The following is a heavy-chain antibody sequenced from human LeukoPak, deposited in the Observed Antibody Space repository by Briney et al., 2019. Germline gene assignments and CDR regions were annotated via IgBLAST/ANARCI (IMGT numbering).Heavy chain of an antibody. CDR3: SIMITFGGVIVPSYFDY. D-gene: IGHD3-16*02. J-gene: IGHJ4*02. CDR1: GYTLTELS. CDR2: IIPIFGTA. V-gene: IGHV1-69*05. Sequence: ASVKVSCKVSGYTLTELSMHWVRQAPGKGLEWMGGIIPIFGTANYAQKFQGRVTITTDESTSTAYMELSSLRSEDTAVYYCSIMITFGGVIVPSYFDYWGRGTLVTVSS.